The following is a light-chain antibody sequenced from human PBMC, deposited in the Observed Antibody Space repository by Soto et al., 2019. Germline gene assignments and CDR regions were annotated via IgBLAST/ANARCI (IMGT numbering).Light chain of an antibody. V-gene: IGKV3-11*01. CDR3: QQSGESQWT. CDR2: DVS. J-gene: IGKJ1*01. CDR1: QNISNY. Sequence: IVLTQSPATLSLSPGKRATLSCRASQNISNYLIWYQQKPGQAPRLLIYDVSNRATGIPDRFSGSGSGMDFTLTISSLEPEDFAVYYCQQSGESQWTFGQGTKVDIK.